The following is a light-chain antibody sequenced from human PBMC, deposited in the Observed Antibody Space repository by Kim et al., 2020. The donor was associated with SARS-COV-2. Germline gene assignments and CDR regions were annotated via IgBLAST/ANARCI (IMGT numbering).Light chain of an antibody. J-gene: IGKJ5*01. V-gene: IGKV3-20*01. CDR2: DAS. CDR3: QQYGSSPT. CDR1: QTVSNNY. Sequence: LSPGQRAPLSCRASQTVSNNYLAWYKQKARQAPRLLFFDASSRTTGVPDRFSASGSGTDFTRTIGGLEPEDFAVYYCQQYGSSPTFGQGTRLEIK.